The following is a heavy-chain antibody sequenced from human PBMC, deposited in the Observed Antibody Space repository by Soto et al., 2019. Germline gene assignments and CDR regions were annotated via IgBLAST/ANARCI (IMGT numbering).Heavy chain of an antibody. D-gene: IGHD2-8*01. V-gene: IGHV3-15*07. CDR1: GFTFSNAW. CDR3: TTDPTRLYCTNGVCYSGKNWFDP. Sequence: GSLRLSCAASGFTFSNAWMNWVRQAPGKGLEWVGRIKSKTDGGTTDYAAPVKGRFTISRDDSKNTLYLQMNSLKTEDTAVYYCTTDPTRLYCTNGVCYSGKNWFDPWAQGTLVTVSS. CDR2: IKSKTDGGTT. J-gene: IGHJ5*02.